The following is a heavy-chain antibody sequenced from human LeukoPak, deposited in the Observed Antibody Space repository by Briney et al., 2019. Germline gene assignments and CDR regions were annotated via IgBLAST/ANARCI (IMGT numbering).Heavy chain of an antibody. J-gene: IGHJ4*02. CDR3: ARHSRYGGYLFATTPIDY. Sequence: GESLKISCKGSGESFTRDWMGWVRQLAGKGVECRESIYPGDSDTRYSPSFQGQVTISADKSISTAYLQWSSLKASDTAMYYCARHSRYGGYLFATTPIDYWGQGTLVTVSS. CDR2: IYPGDSDT. CDR1: GESFTRDW. D-gene: IGHD5-12*01. V-gene: IGHV5-51*01.